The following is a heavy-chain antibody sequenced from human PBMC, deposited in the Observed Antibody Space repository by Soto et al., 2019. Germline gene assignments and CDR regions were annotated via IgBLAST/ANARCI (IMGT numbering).Heavy chain of an antibody. V-gene: IGHV3-30-3*01. CDR1: GFTFSSYA. CDR3: ARSRGGYSGYYGMDV. D-gene: IGHD5-18*01. Sequence: GGSLRLSCAASGFTFSSYAMHWVRQAPGKGLEWVAVISYDGSNKYYADSVKGRFTISRDNSKNTLYLQMNSLRAEDTAVHYCARSRGGYSGYYGMDVWGQGTTVTVSS. J-gene: IGHJ6*02. CDR2: ISYDGSNK.